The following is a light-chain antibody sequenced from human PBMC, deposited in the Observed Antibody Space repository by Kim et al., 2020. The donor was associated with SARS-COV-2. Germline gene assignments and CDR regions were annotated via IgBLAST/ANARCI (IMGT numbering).Light chain of an antibody. J-gene: IGKJ2*01. CDR3: TQSTHFPYT. CDR1: QSLAH. CDR2: QVS. V-gene: IGKV2-24*01. Sequence: DVVMTQTPLSSPVTLGQPASISCRSSQSLAHLSWLQQRPGQPPRLLIYQVSNRFSGVTDRFSGSGAGTDFTLKISRVEAEDVGTYYCTQSTHFPYTFGQGTKLEI.